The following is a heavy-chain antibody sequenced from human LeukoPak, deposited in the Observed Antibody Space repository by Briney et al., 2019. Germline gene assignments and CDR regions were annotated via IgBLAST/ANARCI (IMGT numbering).Heavy chain of an antibody. CDR1: GFTFSGYA. CDR3: AKGYCSNGVCYPDY. Sequence: GGSLRLSCAASGFTFSGYAMSWVRQAPGKGLEWGSAISGSGGSTYYADSVKGRFTISRDNSMNTLYLQMNSLRAEDTAVYYCAKGYCSNGVCYPDYWGQGTLVTASS. D-gene: IGHD2-8*01. J-gene: IGHJ4*02. V-gene: IGHV3-23*01. CDR2: ISGSGGST.